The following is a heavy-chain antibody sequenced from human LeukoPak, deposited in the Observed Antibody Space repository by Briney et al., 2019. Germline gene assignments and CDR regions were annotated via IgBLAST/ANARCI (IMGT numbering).Heavy chain of an antibody. D-gene: IGHD6-6*01. CDR2: ISYDGSNK. J-gene: IGHJ5*02. Sequence: PGGSLGLSCAASGFTFSSYAMHWVRQAPGKGLEWVAVISYDGSNKYYADSVKGRFTTSRDNSKNTLYLQMNSLRAEDTAVYYCAREMFEYSSSSSSDHWGQGTLVTVSS. CDR1: GFTFSSYA. V-gene: IGHV3-30-3*01. CDR3: AREMFEYSSSSSSDH.